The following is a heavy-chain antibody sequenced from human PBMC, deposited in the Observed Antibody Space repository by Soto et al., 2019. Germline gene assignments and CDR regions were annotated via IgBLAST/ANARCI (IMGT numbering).Heavy chain of an antibody. V-gene: IGHV1-69*01. D-gene: IGHD3-10*01. CDR2: TIPLFGTT. J-gene: IGHJ6*02. Sequence: QVQLVQSGVEVKKPGSSVRVSCKASGDTFKNSVISWVRQAPGQGLEWMGGTIPLFGTTDYAQKFQGRLTITTDESTTTAYMEVSRLTSEDTVVYYCVAELDFGKLSVVWGQGTTVIVSS. CDR1: GDTFKNSV. CDR3: VAELDFGKLSVV.